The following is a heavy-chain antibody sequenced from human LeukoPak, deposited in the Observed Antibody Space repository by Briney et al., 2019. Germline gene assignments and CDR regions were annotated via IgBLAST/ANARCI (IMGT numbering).Heavy chain of an antibody. V-gene: IGHV4-59*01. Sequence: PSETLSSPAMSLVAPSEVITGAGSGSPPGKGLEWIGYIYSSGSTNYNPSLKSRVTMSVDTSKNQFSLKVNPVTAADTAVYYCARVYDSGSQAYFYYMDVWGKGTTVTISS. D-gene: IGHD3-10*01. CDR1: VAPSEVIT. CDR2: IYSSGST. J-gene: IGHJ6*03. CDR3: ARVYDSGSQAYFYYMDV.